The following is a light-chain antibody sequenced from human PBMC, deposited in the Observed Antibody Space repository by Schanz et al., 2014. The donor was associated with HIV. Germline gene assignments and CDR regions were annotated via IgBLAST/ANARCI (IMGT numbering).Light chain of an antibody. CDR1: QGISSW. Sequence: IQMTQSPSTLSASVGDRVTITCRASQGISSWLAWYQHKPGKAPKLLIYAASSLQSGVPSRFSGSGSGTEFTLTINSLQSDDFATYYCQQYVGFYHTFGQGTKVEIK. CDR3: QQYVGFYHT. J-gene: IGKJ1*01. CDR2: AAS. V-gene: IGKV1-5*01.